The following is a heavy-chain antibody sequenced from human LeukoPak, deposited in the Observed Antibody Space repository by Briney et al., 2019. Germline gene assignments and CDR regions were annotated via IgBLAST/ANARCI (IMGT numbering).Heavy chain of an antibody. J-gene: IGHJ6*02. CDR1: GFTFSSYS. D-gene: IGHD3-9*01. CDR2: ISGDGGST. Sequence: GGSLRLSCAASGFTFSSYSMNWVRQAPGKGLEWVSLISGDGGSTYYADSVKGRFTISRDNGKNSLYLQMNSLRTEDTALYYCAKDIDYYYYYYGMDVWGQGTTVTVSS. V-gene: IGHV3-43*02. CDR3: AKDIDYYYYYYGMDV.